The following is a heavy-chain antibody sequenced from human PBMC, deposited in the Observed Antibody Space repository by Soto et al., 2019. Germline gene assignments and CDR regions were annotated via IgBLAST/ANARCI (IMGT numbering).Heavy chain of an antibody. Sequence: QVPLQEAGPGLLKPSQTLALPCPFSGCSISSGGYFLTLIRQPPGEALEWIGYIYDSGNTNYKPSLKSRATISLDTSKNQFSLKLTSVTAADTAVYYCARVSQPPTPTCDYWGQGTLVTVSS. CDR2: IYDSGNT. CDR3: ARVSQPPTPTCDY. CDR1: GCSISSGGYF. J-gene: IGHJ4*02. V-gene: IGHV4-31*03. D-gene: IGHD6-13*01.